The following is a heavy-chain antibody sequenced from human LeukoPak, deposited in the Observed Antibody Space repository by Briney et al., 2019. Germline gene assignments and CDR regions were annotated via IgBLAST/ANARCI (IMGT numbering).Heavy chain of an antibody. Sequence: GGSLRLSCAASGFTFDDYAMHWVRQAPGKGLEWVSGISWNSGSIGYADSVKGRFTISRDNAKNSLYLQMNSLRAEDTALYYCARDRETTVTTWNPDDYWGQGTLVTVSS. CDR2: ISWNSGSI. V-gene: IGHV3-9*01. D-gene: IGHD4-17*01. CDR3: ARDRETTVTTWNPDDY. J-gene: IGHJ4*02. CDR1: GFTFDDYA.